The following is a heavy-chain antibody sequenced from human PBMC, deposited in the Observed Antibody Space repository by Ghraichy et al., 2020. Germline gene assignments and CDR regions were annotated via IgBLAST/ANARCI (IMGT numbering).Heavy chain of an antibody. CDR2: ISHSSSYI. Sequence: GGSLRLSCATSGFTFRSSSMNWVRQAPGKGLEWVSSISHSSSYIYYADSVKGRFTISRDNAKNSLFLQMNNLRAEDTAVYYCVRGPSTTVTTAFYYYYYGMDVWGQGTTVTVSS. V-gene: IGHV3-21*01. CDR3: VRGPSTTVTTAFYYYYYGMDV. J-gene: IGHJ6*02. CDR1: GFTFRSSS. D-gene: IGHD4-17*01.